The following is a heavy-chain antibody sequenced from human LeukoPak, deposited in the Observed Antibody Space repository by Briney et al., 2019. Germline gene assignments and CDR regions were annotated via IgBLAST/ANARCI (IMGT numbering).Heavy chain of an antibody. Sequence: GGSLRLSCAASGFTFSDYYMSWIRQAPGKGLEWVSHISISGSTTYYADSVKGRFTISRDNSKNSLYLQMNSLRAEDTAVYYCALSGHFWSGYLDNWGQGTLVTVSS. D-gene: IGHD3-3*02. J-gene: IGHJ4*02. CDR1: GFTFSDYY. V-gene: IGHV3-11*04. CDR3: ALSGHFWSGYLDN. CDR2: ISISGSTT.